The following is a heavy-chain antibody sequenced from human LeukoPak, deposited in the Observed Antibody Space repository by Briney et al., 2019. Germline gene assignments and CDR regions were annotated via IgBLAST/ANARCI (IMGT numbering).Heavy chain of an antibody. V-gene: IGHV3-74*01. J-gene: IGHJ4*02. CDR2: INSDGSST. CDR1: GFTFSSYW. CDR3: ARGGVRIAAAGTDY. D-gene: IGHD6-13*01. Sequence: GGSLRLSCAASGFTFSSYWMHWVRQAPGKGLVWVSRINSDGSSTNYADSVKGRFTISRDNAKNTLYLQMNSLRAEDTAVYYCARGGVRIAAAGTDYWGQGTLVTVSS.